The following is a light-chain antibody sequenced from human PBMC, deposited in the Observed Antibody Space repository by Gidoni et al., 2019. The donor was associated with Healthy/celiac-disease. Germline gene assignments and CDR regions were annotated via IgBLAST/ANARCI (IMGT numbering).Light chain of an antibody. V-gene: IGLV2-14*01. CDR3: SSYTSSSTLGV. CDR2: EVS. CDR1: SSDVGGYNY. Sequence: SALTQPASVSGSPGQSITISCTGTSSDVGGYNYVSWYQQPPGKAPKLMIYEVSNRPSGVSNRFSGSKSGNTASLTISGLQAEDEADYYCSSYTSSSTLGVFGGGTKLTVL. J-gene: IGLJ2*01.